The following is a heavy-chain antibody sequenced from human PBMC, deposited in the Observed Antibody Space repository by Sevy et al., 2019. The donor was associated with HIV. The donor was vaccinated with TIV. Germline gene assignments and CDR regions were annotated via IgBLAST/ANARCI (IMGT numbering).Heavy chain of an antibody. V-gene: IGHV4-4*07. D-gene: IGHD2-15*01. CDR1: GGSISSYY. CDR3: AREVVVVVATYYYYYYGMDV. CDR2: IYTRGST. Sequence: SETLSLTCTVSGGSISSYYWSWIRQPAGKGLEWIGRIYTRGSTNYNPSLKSRVTMSVDTSKNQFSLKLSSVTAADTAVYYCAREVVVVVATYYYYYYGMDVWGQGTTVTVSS. J-gene: IGHJ6*02.